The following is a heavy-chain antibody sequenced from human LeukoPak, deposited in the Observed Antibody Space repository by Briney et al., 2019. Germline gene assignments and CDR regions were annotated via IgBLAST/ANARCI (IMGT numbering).Heavy chain of an antibody. CDR1: GFTFSSYG. J-gene: IGHJ5*02. CDR3: ARDSDFNWFDP. D-gene: IGHD2-21*02. Sequence: AGGSLRLSCAASGFTFSSYGMSWVRQAPGKGLEWVANIKEDGSEKYYVDSVKGRFTISRDNAKNSLYLQMNSLRVEDTAVYYCARDSDFNWFDPWGQGTLVTVSS. V-gene: IGHV3-7*01. CDR2: IKEDGSEK.